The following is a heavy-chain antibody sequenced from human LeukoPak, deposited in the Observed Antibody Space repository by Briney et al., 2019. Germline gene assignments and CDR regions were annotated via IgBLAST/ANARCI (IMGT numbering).Heavy chain of an antibody. CDR2: IYYSGST. V-gene: IGHV4-39*01. CDR3: ARHSRVGYCSSTSCESFDY. Sequence: PSETLSLTCTVSGGSISSSSYYWGWLRQPPGKGLEWIGSIYYSGSTYYNPSLKSRVTISVDTSKNQFSLKLSSVTAADTAVYYCARHSRVGYCSSTSCESFDYWGQGTLVTVSS. CDR1: GGSISSSSYY. J-gene: IGHJ4*02. D-gene: IGHD2-2*01.